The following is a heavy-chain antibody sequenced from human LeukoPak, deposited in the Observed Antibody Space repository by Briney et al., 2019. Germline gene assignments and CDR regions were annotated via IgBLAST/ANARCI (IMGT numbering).Heavy chain of an antibody. D-gene: IGHD2-2*01. J-gene: IGHJ5*02. CDR2: INHSGST. Sequence: SETLSITCAVYGGSFSGYYWSWIRQPPGKGLEWIGEINHSGSTNYNPSLKSRVAISVDTSKNQFSLKLSSVTAADTAVYYCARGPPRSSSTAQASRPIGYNWFDPWGQGTLVTVSS. CDR1: GGSFSGYY. V-gene: IGHV4-34*01. CDR3: ARGPPRSSSTAQASRPIGYNWFDP.